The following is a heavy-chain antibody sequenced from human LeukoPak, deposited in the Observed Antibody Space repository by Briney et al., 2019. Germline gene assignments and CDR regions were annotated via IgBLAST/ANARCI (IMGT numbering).Heavy chain of an antibody. Sequence: PGGSLRLSCAASGFTFSSYSITWVRQAPGEGLEWVSSISSSSSYIYYAASVKGRFTISRDNAKNSLYLQMNSLRAEDTAFYYCAKAAARRDDYYYMDVWGKGTTVTVSS. D-gene: IGHD6-6*01. CDR1: GFTFSSYS. CDR3: AKAAARRDDYYYMDV. CDR2: ISSSSSYI. J-gene: IGHJ6*03. V-gene: IGHV3-21*06.